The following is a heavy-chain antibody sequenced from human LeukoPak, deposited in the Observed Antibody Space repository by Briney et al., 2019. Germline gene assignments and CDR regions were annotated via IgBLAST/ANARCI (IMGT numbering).Heavy chain of an antibody. Sequence: GASVKVSCKASGYTFTSRGFSWVRQAPGQGLEWMGWINADNGNTNYAQKFQGRVTMTTDTSTSTAYMALRSLRSDDTAVYYCARDEISGGWYYHWGQGTLVTVSS. CDR3: ARDEISGGWYYH. CDR1: GYTFTSRG. V-gene: IGHV1-18*04. D-gene: IGHD6-19*01. CDR2: INADNGNT. J-gene: IGHJ4*02.